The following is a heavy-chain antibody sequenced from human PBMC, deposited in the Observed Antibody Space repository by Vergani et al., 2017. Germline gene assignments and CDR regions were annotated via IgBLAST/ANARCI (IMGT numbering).Heavy chain of an antibody. CDR2: LSASDRRT. V-gene: IGHV3-23*01. D-gene: IGHD1-7*01. J-gene: IGHJ4*02. CDR1: GFTFIMHA. CDR3: ARAPDWNLGDY. Sequence: EVQLLESGGDLVQPGGSLRLSCAASGFTFIMHAMSWVRQAPGKGLEWVSTLSASDRRTHYADSVKGRFTISRDNSKNTLFLHMNSLRPEDTAVYYCARAPDWNLGDYWGQGTLVTVSS.